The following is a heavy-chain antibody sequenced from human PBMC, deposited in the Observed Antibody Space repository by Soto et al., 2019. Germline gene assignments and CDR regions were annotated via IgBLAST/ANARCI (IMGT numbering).Heavy chain of an antibody. D-gene: IGHD3-22*01. CDR2: IYHTGGS. J-gene: IGHJ3*02. CDR1: GVSITSDNW. V-gene: IGHV4-4*02. Sequence: QVQLQESGPGLVKPSGTLSLTCAVSGVSITSDNWWSWVRQPPGKGLEWMGEIYHTGGSFYNPSHKSRATASLDKSTSPFSLRLTSGTAADTAVYYCAKNTCYGGYSDTAVQIWGQGTTVTVSP. CDR3: AKNTCYGGYSDTAVQI.